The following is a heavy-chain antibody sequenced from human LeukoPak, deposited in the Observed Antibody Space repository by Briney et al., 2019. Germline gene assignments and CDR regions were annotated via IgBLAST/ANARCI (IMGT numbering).Heavy chain of an antibody. CDR1: GGTFSSDI. CDR3: ARGYSSSYLGLNYYYYMDV. Sequence: SVKVSCKTSGGTFSSDIISWVRQAPGQGLEWMGEIIPIFSTTNYAQKFQGRVTITADKSTSTAYMELSSLRSEDTAMYYCARGYSSSYLGLNYYYYMDVWGKGTTVTISS. V-gene: IGHV1-69*06. J-gene: IGHJ6*03. D-gene: IGHD6-13*01. CDR2: IIPIFSTT.